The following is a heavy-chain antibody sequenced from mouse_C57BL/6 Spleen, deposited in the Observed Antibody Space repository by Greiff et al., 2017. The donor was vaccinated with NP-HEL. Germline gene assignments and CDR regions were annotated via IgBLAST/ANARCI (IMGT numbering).Heavy chain of an antibody. D-gene: IGHD2-1*01. V-gene: IGHV1-50*01. J-gene: IGHJ4*01. CDR2: IDPSDSYT. CDR3: ARCGNYGYYAMDY. Sequence: VQLQQPGAELVKPGASVKLSCKASGYTFTSYWMQWVKQRPGQGLEWIGEIDPSDSYTNYNQKFKGKATLTVDTSSSTAYMQLSSLTSEDSAVYYCARCGNYGYYAMDYWGQGTSVTVSS. CDR1: GYTFTSYW.